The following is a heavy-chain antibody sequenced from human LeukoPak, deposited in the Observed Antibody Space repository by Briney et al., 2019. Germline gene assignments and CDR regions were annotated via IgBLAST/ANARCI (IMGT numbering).Heavy chain of an antibody. CDR2: IYHSGST. V-gene: IGHV4-38-2*02. CDR3: ARGTYYDILTGYSPFDY. J-gene: IGHJ4*02. CDR1: GYSISSGYY. Sequence: SETLSLTCTVSGYSISSGYYWGWIRQPPGKGLEWIGSIYHSGSTYYNPSLKSRVTISVDTSKNQFSLKLSSVTAADTAVYYCARGTYYDILTGYSPFDYWGQGTLVSVSS. D-gene: IGHD3-9*01.